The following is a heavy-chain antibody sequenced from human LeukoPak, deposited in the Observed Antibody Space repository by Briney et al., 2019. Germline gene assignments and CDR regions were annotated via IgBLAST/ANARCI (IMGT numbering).Heavy chain of an antibody. CDR1: GLTVSSNY. V-gene: IGHV3-66*01. CDR3: ARDLTMIVAGYYFDY. D-gene: IGHD3-22*01. Sequence: PGGSLRLSCAASGLTVSSNYMSWVRQAPGKGLEWVSLIYSGSSTYYADSVKGRFTISRDKSKNTLYLQMSSLRVEDTAVYYCARDLTMIVAGYYFDYWGQGTLVTVSS. CDR2: IYSGSST. J-gene: IGHJ4*02.